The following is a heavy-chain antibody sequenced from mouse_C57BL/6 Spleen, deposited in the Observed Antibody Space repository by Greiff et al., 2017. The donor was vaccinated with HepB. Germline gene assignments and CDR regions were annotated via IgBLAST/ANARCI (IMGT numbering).Heavy chain of an antibody. D-gene: IGHD2-1*01. J-gene: IGHJ2*01. Sequence: EVKLMESGGGLVKPGGSLKLSCAASGFTFSDYGMHWVRQAPEKGLEWVAYISSGSSTIYYADTVKGRFTISRDNAKNTLFLQMTSLRSEDTAMYYCARPSIYYGNYDYFDYWGQGTTLTVSS. CDR3: ARPSIYYGNYDYFDY. V-gene: IGHV5-17*01. CDR1: GFTFSDYG. CDR2: ISSGSSTI.